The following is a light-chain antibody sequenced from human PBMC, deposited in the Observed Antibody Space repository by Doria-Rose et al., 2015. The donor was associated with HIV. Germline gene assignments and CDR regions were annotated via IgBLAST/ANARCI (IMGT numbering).Light chain of an antibody. V-gene: IGKV1-39*01. J-gene: IGKJ1*01. Sequence: DIQLTPSPSSLSASIGDRVTITCRASQTVSTYLNWFQQEPGKAPKLLIYAASRLQSGVPSRFSGSGSGTDFTLTISGLQPGDFAPYYCQQTYSSPPWTFGQGTKVEMK. CDR3: QQTYSSPPWT. CDR2: AAS. CDR1: QTVSTY.